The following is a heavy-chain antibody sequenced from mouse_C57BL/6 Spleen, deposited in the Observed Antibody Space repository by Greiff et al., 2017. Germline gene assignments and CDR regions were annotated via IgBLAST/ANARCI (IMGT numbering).Heavy chain of an antibody. J-gene: IGHJ2*01. CDR3: ARGGTTVAPDY. CDR1: GYAFSSSW. V-gene: IGHV1-82*01. Sequence: QVQLQQSGPELVQPGASVKLSCKASGYAFSSSWMTWVKQRPGKGLEWIGRINPGDGDTNYNGKFKGKATLTTDKSSSTAYMQLSSLTSEDSAVYFCARGGTTVAPDYWGQGTTLTVSS. CDR2: INPGDGDT. D-gene: IGHD1-1*01.